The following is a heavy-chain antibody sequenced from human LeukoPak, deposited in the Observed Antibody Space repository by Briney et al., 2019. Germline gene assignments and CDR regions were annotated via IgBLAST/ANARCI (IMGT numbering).Heavy chain of an antibody. J-gene: IGHJ6*02. V-gene: IGHV3-30*02. CDR2: IRYDGSNK. D-gene: IGHD3-10*01. Sequence: GGSLRLSCAASGFTFSSDGMHWVRQAPGKGLEWVAFIRYDGSNKYYADSVKGRFTISRDNSKNTLYLQMNSLRAEDTAVYYCAKASDYYGSGRGNHYYYYGMDVWGQGTTVTVSS. CDR1: GFTFSSDG. CDR3: AKASDYYGSGRGNHYYYYGMDV.